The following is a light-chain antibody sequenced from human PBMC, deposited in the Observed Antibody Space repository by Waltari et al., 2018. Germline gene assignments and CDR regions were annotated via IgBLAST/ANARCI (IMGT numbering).Light chain of an antibody. CDR3: AAWDNSLSAWV. V-gene: IGLV1-47*01. CDR2: RNS. Sequence: QSVLTQPPSASGTPGQRATISCSAGSSTLGVHPLSWYTHLPGPAPKPLIYRNSQRPTGVPDRLSGSKSGTSASLAMSGLRSEDEADYYCAAWDNSLSAWVFGGGTKLTVL. CDR1: SSTLGVHP. J-gene: IGLJ3*02.